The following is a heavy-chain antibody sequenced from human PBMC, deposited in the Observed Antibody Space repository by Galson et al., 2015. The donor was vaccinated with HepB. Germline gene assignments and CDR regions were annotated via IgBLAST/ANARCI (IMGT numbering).Heavy chain of an antibody. V-gene: IGHV3-30*18. CDR2: ISYDGSNK. CDR1: GFTFSSYG. D-gene: IGHD5-18*01. J-gene: IGHJ4*02. CDR3: AKDSGYSYGYLPAGGIDY. Sequence: SLRLSCAASGFTFSSYGMHWVRQAPGKGLEWVAVISYDGSNKYYADSVKGRFTISRDNSKNTLYLQMNSLRAEDTAVYYCAKDSGYSYGYLPAGGIDYWGQGTLVTVSS.